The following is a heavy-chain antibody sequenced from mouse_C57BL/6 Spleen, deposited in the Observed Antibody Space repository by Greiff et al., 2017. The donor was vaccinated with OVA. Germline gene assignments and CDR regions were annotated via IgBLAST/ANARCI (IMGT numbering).Heavy chain of an antibody. CDR1: GYTFTSYW. CDR3: SRAYDSNYGFDY. J-gene: IGHJ2*01. V-gene: IGHV1-64*01. Sequence: QVQLQQPGAELVKPGASVKLSCKASGYTFTSYWMHWVKQRPGQGLEWIGMIHPNSGSTNYNEKFKSKATLTVDKSSSTAYMQLSSMTSEDSAVYYCSRAYDSNYGFDYWGQGTTLTVSS. CDR2: IHPNSGST. D-gene: IGHD2-5*01.